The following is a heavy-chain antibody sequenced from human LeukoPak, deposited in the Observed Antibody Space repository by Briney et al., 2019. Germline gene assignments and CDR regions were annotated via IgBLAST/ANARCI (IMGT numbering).Heavy chain of an antibody. J-gene: IGHJ4*02. CDR1: GFTFSSYA. Sequence: HPGGSLRLSCAASGFTFSSYAMSWVRQAPGKGLEWVSAISGSGGSTYYADSVKGRFTISRDNSKNTLYLHMNSLRAEDTAVYYCAKAYYGSGSDLDYWGQGTLVTVSS. V-gene: IGHV3-23*01. D-gene: IGHD3-10*01. CDR2: ISGSGGST. CDR3: AKAYYGSGSDLDY.